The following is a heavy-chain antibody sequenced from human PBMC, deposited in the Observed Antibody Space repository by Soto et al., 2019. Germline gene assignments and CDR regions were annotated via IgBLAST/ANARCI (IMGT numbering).Heavy chain of an antibody. CDR3: AHRLPILNIRFWWFDP. J-gene: IGHJ5*02. CDR2: IYWNDDK. Sequence: SGPTLVNPTQTLTLTCTFSGFSLSTSGVGVGWIRQPPGKALEWLALIYWNDDKRYSPSLKNRLTITKDTSKNQVVLTMTNMDPVDTATYYCAHRLPILNIRFWWFDPWGQGTLVTVSS. D-gene: IGHD3-3*01. CDR1: GFSLSTSGVG. V-gene: IGHV2-5*01.